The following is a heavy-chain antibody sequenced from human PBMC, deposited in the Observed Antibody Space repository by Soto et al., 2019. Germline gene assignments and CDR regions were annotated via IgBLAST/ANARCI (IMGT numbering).Heavy chain of an antibody. CDR2: INHSGST. CDR3: ARGGSGNYYYYGMDV. CDR1: GGSFSGYY. J-gene: IGHJ6*02. V-gene: IGHV4-34*01. Sequence: SETLSLTCAVYGGSFSGYYWSWIRQPPGKGLEWIGEINHSGSTNYNPSLKSRVTISVDTPKNQFSLKLSSVTAADTAVYYCARGGSGNYYYYGMDVWGQGTTVTVSS. D-gene: IGHD3-10*01.